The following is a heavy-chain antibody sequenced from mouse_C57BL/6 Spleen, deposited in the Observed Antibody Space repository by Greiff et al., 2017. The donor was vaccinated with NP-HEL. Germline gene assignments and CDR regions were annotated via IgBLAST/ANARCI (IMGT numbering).Heavy chain of an antibody. CDR1: GYTFTSYW. CDR3: ARWGTTVVAKFDY. D-gene: IGHD1-1*01. V-gene: IGHV1-64*01. Sequence: VQLQQPGAELVKPGASVKLSCKASGYTFTSYWMHWVKQRPGQGLEWIGMIHPNSGSTNYNEKFKSKATLTVDKSSSTAYMQLSSLTSEDSAVYYCARWGTTVVAKFDYWGQGTTLTVSS. J-gene: IGHJ2*01. CDR2: IHPNSGST.